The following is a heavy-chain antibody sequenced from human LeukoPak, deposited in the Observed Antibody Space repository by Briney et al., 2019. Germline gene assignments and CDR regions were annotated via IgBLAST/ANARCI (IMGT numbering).Heavy chain of an antibody. CDR3: ARDLHSYDSSGYYLYYFDY. D-gene: IGHD3-22*01. CDR2: IYTSGST. Sequence: PSETLSLTCTVSGGSISSYYWSWIRQPAGKGLEWIGRIYTSGSTNYNPSLRSRVTMSVDTSKNQFSLKLSSVTAADTAVYYCARDLHSYDSSGYYLYYFDYWGQGTLVTVSS. CDR1: GGSISSYY. V-gene: IGHV4-4*07. J-gene: IGHJ4*02.